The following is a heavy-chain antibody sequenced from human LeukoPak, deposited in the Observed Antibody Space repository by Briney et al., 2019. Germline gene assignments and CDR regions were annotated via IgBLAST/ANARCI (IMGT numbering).Heavy chain of an antibody. Sequence: GSLVLSGAASGFIFSSYSVNWVGQAAGKGLEWVSSISSSYIYYADSVTSRFTISRDNAKNSLYLQMNSLGAEDTAVYYCAREVENTSGWYSHFDYWGQGTLVTVSS. CDR1: GFIFSSYS. CDR2: ISSSYI. J-gene: IGHJ4*02. CDR3: AREVENTSGWYSHFDY. D-gene: IGHD6-19*01. V-gene: IGHV3-21*01.